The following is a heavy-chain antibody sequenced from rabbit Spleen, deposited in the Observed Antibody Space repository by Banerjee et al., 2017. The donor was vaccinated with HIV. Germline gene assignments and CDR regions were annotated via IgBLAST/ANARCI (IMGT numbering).Heavy chain of an antibody. CDR1: GFSFSSSYW. CDR3: ARDLVAAIGWNFNL. Sequence: QSLEESGGDLVKPGASLTLTCIASGFSFSSSYWPCWVRQAPGKGLEWIACIDTDSSGSSYYASWAKGRFTISKTSSTTVTLQMTSLTAADTATYYCARDLVAAIGWNFNLWGQGTLVTVS. D-gene: IGHD5-1*01. V-gene: IGHV1S40*01. J-gene: IGHJ4*01. CDR2: IDTDSSGSS.